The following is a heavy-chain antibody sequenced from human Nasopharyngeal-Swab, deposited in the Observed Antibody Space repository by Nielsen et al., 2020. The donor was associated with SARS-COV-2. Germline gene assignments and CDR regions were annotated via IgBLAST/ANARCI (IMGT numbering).Heavy chain of an antibody. D-gene: IGHD4-11*01. J-gene: IGHJ6*03. CDR3: ARQTSNPYYYYYYYMDV. CDR1: GFTFSSYW. V-gene: IGHV3-7*01. Sequence: GESLKISCAASGFTFSSYWMSWVRQAPGKGLEWVANIKQDGSEKYYVDSVKGRFTISRDNAKNSLYLQMNSLRAEDTAVYYCARQTSNPYYYYYYYMDVWGKGTTVTVSS. CDR2: IKQDGSEK.